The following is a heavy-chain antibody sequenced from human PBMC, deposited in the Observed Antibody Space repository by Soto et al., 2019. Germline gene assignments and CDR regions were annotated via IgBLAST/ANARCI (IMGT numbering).Heavy chain of an antibody. J-gene: IGHJ6*02. CDR2: ISYDGSNK. Sequence: PGGSLRLSCAASGFTFSSYAMHWVRQAPGKGLEWVAVISYDGSNKYYADSVKGRFTISRDNSKNTLYLQMNSLRAEDTAVYYCARDPLSMVRGVITYYYYGMDVWGQGTTVTVSS. V-gene: IGHV3-30-3*01. CDR3: ARDPLSMVRGVITYYYYGMDV. CDR1: GFTFSSYA. D-gene: IGHD3-10*01.